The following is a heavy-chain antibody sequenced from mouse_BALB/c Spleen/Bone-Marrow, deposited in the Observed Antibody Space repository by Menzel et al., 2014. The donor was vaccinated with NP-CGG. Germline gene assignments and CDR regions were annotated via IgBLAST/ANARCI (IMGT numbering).Heavy chain of an antibody. J-gene: IGHJ2*01. V-gene: IGHV14-3*02. CDR1: GFNIKDTY. Sequence: EVQLQQSGAELVKPGASVKLSCTASGFNIKDTYMHWVKQRPEQGLEWIGRIDPANVNTKYDPKFQGKATITADTSSNTAYLQLSSLTSEDTAVYYCASYVYGYYFDYWGQGTTLTVPS. CDR3: ASYVYGYYFDY. D-gene: IGHD1-1*01. CDR2: IDPANVNT.